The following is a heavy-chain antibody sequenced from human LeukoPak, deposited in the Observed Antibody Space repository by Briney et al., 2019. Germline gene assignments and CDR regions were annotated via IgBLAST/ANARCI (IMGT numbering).Heavy chain of an antibody. Sequence: SVKVSCKASGGTFSSYAISWVRQAPGQGLEWMGRIIPILGIANYAQKFQGRVTITTDESTSTAYMELSSLRSEDTAVYYCGAAATNDAFDIWGQGTMVTVSS. CDR2: IIPILGIA. CDR3: GAAATNDAFDI. V-gene: IGHV1-69*04. D-gene: IGHD6-13*01. CDR1: GGTFSSYA. J-gene: IGHJ3*02.